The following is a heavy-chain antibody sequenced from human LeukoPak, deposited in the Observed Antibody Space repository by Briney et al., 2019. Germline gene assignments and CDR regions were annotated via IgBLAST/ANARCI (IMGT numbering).Heavy chain of an antibody. CDR3: ARAFQSLGGLSLPDY. V-gene: IGHV7-4-1*02. J-gene: IGHJ4*02. Sequence: ASVTVSFTASGYSFTNYAMNWVRQAPGQGLAWMGWIHPSTGNPTYAQGFTGRFVFSLDTSVSTTYLQISSLKAEDTAVYFCARAFQSLGGLSLPDYGGQGTLLTVSS. CDR2: IHPSTGNP. CDR1: GYSFTNYA. D-gene: IGHD3-16*02.